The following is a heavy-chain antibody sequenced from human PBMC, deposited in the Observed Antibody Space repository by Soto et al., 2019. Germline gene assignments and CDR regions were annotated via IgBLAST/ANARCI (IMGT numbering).Heavy chain of an antibody. D-gene: IGHD3-22*01. CDR2: IYYSGNT. J-gene: IGHJ5*02. CDR1: GGYISSSSYY. Sequence: SETLSLTCTVSGGYISSSSYYWGWIRQPPGKGLEWIGSIYYSGNTYYNPSLKSRVTISVDTAKNQFSLKLSSVTAADTAVYYCARPTRYYYDSSGQSAWFDPWGQGTLVTVS. CDR3: ARPTRYYYDSSGQSAWFDP. V-gene: IGHV4-39*01.